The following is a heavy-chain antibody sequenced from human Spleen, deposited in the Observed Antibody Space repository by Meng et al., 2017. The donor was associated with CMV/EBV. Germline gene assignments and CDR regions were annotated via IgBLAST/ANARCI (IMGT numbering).Heavy chain of an antibody. Sequence: GESLKISCAASGFTFDTYGMHWVRQAPGKRLEWVAFIRHDGSNKFYGDSVKGRFTISRDNSKNTLYLQMNSLRAEDTAVYYCAKDGPRRFGELLSGGQGYFDYWGQGTLVTSPQ. CDR3: AKDGPRRFGELLSGGQGYFDY. J-gene: IGHJ4*02. V-gene: IGHV3-30*02. D-gene: IGHD2-2*01. CDR1: GFTFDTYG. CDR2: IRHDGSNK.